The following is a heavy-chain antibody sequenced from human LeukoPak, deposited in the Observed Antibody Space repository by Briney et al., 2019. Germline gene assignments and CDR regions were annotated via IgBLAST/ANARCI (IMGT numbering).Heavy chain of an antibody. CDR1: GFTVSAYA. Sequence: GGSLRLSCAASGFTVSAYAMAWVRQAPGKGLEWVSTIYDDNTYYADSVKGRFAISTDNSKNTLYLQMNSLRAEDTAVYYCARDHGSGYDYWGQGTLVTVSS. CDR3: ARDHGSGYDY. V-gene: IGHV3-23*01. J-gene: IGHJ4*02. CDR2: IYDDNT. D-gene: IGHD5-12*01.